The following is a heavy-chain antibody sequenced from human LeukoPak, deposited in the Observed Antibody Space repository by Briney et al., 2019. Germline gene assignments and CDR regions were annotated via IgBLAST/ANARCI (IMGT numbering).Heavy chain of an antibody. V-gene: IGHV4-39*07. Sequence: SETLSLTCTVSGGSISSSSYYWGWIRQPPGKGLEWIGSVYYSGSTYYNPSLKSRVTISVDTSKNQFSLKLSSVTAADTAVYYCAKHGSGRTTDYWGQGTLVTVSS. CDR3: AKHGSGRTTDY. CDR1: GGSISSSSYY. CDR2: VYYSGST. D-gene: IGHD3-10*01. J-gene: IGHJ4*02.